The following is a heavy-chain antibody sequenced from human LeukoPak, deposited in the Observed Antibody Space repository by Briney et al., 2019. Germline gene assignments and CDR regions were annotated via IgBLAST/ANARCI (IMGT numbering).Heavy chain of an antibody. CDR1: GGSISNYY. D-gene: IGHD3-10*01. CDR2: ISYSGST. CDR3: ARDRGSSGNSYYFDN. V-gene: IGHV4-59*01. Sequence: SETLSLTCTVSGGSISNYYWSWIRQPPGKGLEWIGYISYSGSTNYNPSLKSRVTISVDTSKNQFSLKLSSVTAADTAVYYCARDRGSSGNSYYFDNWSQGTLVTVSS. J-gene: IGHJ4*02.